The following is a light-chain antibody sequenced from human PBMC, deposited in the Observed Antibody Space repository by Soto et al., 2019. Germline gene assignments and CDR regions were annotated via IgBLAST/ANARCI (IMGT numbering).Light chain of an antibody. CDR3: QSFWV. CDR2: DNG. V-gene: IGLV1-40*01. J-gene: IGLJ2*01. Sequence: QAVVTQPPSVSGAPGQRVTISCTGSSSNIGAGYNVHWYQQIPGTAPKLLIYDNGKRPSGVPDRFSGSKSGTSASLAITGLQAEDEADYYCQSFWVFGGGTKLTVL. CDR1: SSNIGAGYN.